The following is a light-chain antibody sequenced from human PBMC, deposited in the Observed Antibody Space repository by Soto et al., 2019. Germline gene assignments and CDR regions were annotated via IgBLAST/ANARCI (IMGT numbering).Light chain of an antibody. Sequence: QSVLTQPASVSGSPGQSITISCTGTNSDIGGHNYVSWYQHHPGKAPKVLIYEVSNRPSGVSYRFSGSKSGNTASLTISGLQAEDEGDYYCQSYDSTLSARYVFGTGTKLTVL. CDR3: QSYDSTLSARYV. V-gene: IGLV2-14*01. CDR1: NSDIGGHNY. J-gene: IGLJ1*01. CDR2: EVS.